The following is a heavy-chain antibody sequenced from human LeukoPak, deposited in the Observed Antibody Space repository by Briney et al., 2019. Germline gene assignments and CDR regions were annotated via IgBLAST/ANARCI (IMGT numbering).Heavy chain of an antibody. D-gene: IGHD2-15*01. J-gene: IGHJ2*01. Sequence: GESLKISCKGSGYSFTSYWIGWVRQMPGKGLEWMGIIYPGDSDTRYSPSFQGQVAISADKSISTAYLQWSSLKASDTAMYYCARGAAEDYWYFDLWGRGTLVTVSS. V-gene: IGHV5-51*01. CDR1: GYSFTSYW. CDR3: ARGAAEDYWYFDL. CDR2: IYPGDSDT.